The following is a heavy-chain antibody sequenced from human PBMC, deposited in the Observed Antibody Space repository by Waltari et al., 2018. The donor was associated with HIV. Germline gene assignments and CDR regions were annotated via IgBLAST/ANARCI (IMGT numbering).Heavy chain of an antibody. CDR3: ARESVVVPAARDPYLYYYGMDV. J-gene: IGHJ6*02. CDR1: GGTFSSYA. CDR2: IIPILGIA. Sequence: QVQLVQSGAEVKKPGSSVKVSCKASGGTFSSYAISWVRQAPGQGLEWMGRIIPILGIANYAQKFQGRVTITADKSTSTAYMELSSLRSEDTAVYYCARESVVVPAARDPYLYYYGMDVWGQGTTVTVSS. D-gene: IGHD2-2*01. V-gene: IGHV1-69*04.